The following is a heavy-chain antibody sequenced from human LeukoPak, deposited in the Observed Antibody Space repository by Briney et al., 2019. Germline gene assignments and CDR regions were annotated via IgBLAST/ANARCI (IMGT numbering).Heavy chain of an antibody. V-gene: IGHV3-23*01. CDR3: AKDLRSLGAFDI. CDR1: GFTFSSYA. CDR2: ISGSGGST. D-gene: IGHD6-13*01. Sequence: PGGSLRPSCAASGFTFSSYAMSWVRQAPGKGLEWVSAISGSGGSTYYADSVKGRFTISRDNSKNTLYLQMNSLRAEDTAVYYCAKDLRSLGAFDIWGQGTMVTVSS. J-gene: IGHJ3*02.